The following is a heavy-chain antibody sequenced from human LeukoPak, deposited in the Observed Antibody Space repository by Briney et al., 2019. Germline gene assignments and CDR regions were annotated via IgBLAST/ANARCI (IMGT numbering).Heavy chain of an antibody. Sequence: GGSLRLSCAASGFTVSSNFMSWVRQAPGKGLEWVSVIYSGGSTYYADSVKGRFTISRDNSKNTLYLQMNSLRAEDTAVYYCARDFAPYYYESSGYYDWGQGTLVTVSS. D-gene: IGHD3-22*01. CDR2: IYSGGST. CDR3: ARDFAPYYYESSGYYD. CDR1: GFTVSSNF. V-gene: IGHV3-66*01. J-gene: IGHJ4*02.